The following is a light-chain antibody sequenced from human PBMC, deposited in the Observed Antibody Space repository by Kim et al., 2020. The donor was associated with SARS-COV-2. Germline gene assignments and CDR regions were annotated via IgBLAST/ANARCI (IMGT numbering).Light chain of an antibody. CDR3: RQYYNTPWT. CDR2: WAS. J-gene: IGKJ1*01. CDR1: QSVLYSSNNKDY. Sequence: DIVMTQSPDSLAVSLGERATINCESSQSVLYSSNNKDYLAWYQQKPGQPPKLLIYWASTRESGVPDRFSGSGSGTDFTLTISSLQAEDVAVYCCRQYYNTPWTFGQGTKVDI. V-gene: IGKV4-1*01.